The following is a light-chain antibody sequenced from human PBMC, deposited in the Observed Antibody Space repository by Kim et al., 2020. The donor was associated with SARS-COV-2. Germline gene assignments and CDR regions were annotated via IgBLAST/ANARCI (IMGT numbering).Light chain of an antibody. Sequence: SASVGDRVTITCRASRGIAGYVTWYQQKSGEAPKILIREASALETGVPSRFSGSGSGTDFTLTISSLQPEDFATYYCQQLNTLPLTFGGGTKVEIK. J-gene: IGKJ4*01. CDR1: RGIAGY. V-gene: IGKV1-9*01. CDR2: EAS. CDR3: QQLNTLPLT.